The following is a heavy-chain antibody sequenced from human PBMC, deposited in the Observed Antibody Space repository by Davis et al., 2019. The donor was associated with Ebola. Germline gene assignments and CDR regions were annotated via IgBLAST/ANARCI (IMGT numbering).Heavy chain of an antibody. V-gene: IGHV3-7*01. CDR3: ARGPAVAVYYYYYMDV. CDR2: IKDDGSEI. Sequence: GGSLRLSCAAPGFTLSDFWMTWVRQAPGKGLECVANIKDDGSEIYYADSVKGRLTVSTDVASNSLRLQMNSLRVEDTAVYYCARGPAVAVYYYYYMDVWGKGTTVTVFS. D-gene: IGHD6-19*01. J-gene: IGHJ6*03. CDR1: GFTLSDFW.